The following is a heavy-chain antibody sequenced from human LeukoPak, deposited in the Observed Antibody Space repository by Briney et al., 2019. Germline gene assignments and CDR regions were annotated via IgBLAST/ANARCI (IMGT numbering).Heavy chain of an antibody. V-gene: IGHV4-59*08. CDR2: IYNSGTT. J-gene: IGHJ4*02. Sequence: PSETLSLTCNVSVDSISSYYWSWIRQPPGKGLEWIGYIYNSGTTNYNPSLKNRVTISVDTSKNQFSLRLSSVTAADTAVYYCARHALYGYGYYLHYWGQGTLVTVSS. D-gene: IGHD5-18*01. CDR3: ARHALYGYGYYLHY. CDR1: VDSISSYY.